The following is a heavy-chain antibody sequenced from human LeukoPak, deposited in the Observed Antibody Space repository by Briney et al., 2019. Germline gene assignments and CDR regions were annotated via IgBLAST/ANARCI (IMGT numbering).Heavy chain of an antibody. J-gene: IGHJ6*03. CDR3: ARDLSPNFYDFWSGSDMDV. CDR1: GGSLSSSNW. Sequence: PSETLSLTCAVSGGSLSSSNWWSWVRQPPGKGLEWVGEIYHSGSTNYNPSLKNRVNISVDTSKNQFSLKLHSVTAADTAVYYCARDLSPNFYDFWSGSDMDVWGKGTTVTVSS. V-gene: IGHV4-4*02. CDR2: IYHSGST. D-gene: IGHD3-3*01.